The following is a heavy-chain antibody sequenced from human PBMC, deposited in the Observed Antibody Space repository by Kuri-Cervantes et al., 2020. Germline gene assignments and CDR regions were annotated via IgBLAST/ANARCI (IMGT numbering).Heavy chain of an antibody. CDR3: ASGGTGGWNNYFDY. CDR1: GFTFDDYA. V-gene: IGHV3-9*01. D-gene: IGHD6-19*01. Sequence: SLKISCAASGFTFDDYAMHWVRQAPGKGLEWVSGISWNSGSIGYADSVKGRFTISRDNAKNSLYLQMNSLRSEDTAVYYCASGGTGGWNNYFDYWGQGTLVTVSS. J-gene: IGHJ4*02. CDR2: ISWNSGSI.